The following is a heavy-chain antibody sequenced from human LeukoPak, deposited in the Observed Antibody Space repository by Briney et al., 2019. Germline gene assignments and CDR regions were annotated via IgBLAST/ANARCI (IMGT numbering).Heavy chain of an antibody. CDR1: GGSISSSSYY. CDR3: ARAAVAARWFDP. J-gene: IGHJ5*02. V-gene: IGHV4-39*07. Sequence: SETLSLTCTVSGGSISSSSYYWGWIRQPPGKGLEWIGSIYYSGSTFYNPSLKSRVTISVDKSKNQFSLKLSSVTAADTAVYYCARAAVAARWFDPWGQGTLVTVSS. D-gene: IGHD6-19*01. CDR2: IYYSGST.